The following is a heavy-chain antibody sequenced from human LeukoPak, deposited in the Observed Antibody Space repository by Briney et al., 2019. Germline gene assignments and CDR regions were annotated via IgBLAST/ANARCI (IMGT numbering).Heavy chain of an antibody. CDR1: GYTFTSYD. V-gene: IGHV1-8*01. CDR3: ARRNTRYGSGSYYLVY. D-gene: IGHD3-10*01. Sequence: AASVKVSCKASGYTFTSYDINWVRQATGQGLEWMGWMNPNRGNTGYAQKFQGRVTMTRNTSISTAYMELSSLRSEDTAVYYCARRNTRYGSGSYYLVYWGQGTLVTVSS. CDR2: MNPNRGNT. J-gene: IGHJ4*02.